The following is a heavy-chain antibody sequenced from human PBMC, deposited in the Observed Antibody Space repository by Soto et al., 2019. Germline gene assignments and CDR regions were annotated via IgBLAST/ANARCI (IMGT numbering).Heavy chain of an antibody. V-gene: IGHV4-31*03. CDR3: VRDRALDSSGHWFDS. CDR2: IYHIGNP. CDR1: GRPVSSGGYY. D-gene: IGHD6-19*01. J-gene: IGHJ5*01. Sequence: PSETLSLTCIVSGRPVSSGGYYWTWIRQFPGKGLEWIGYIYHIGNPSYNPSLKSRLSMSLDASKNQFSLNLTSVTAADTAIYYCVRDRALDSSGHWFDSWGQGTLVTVSS.